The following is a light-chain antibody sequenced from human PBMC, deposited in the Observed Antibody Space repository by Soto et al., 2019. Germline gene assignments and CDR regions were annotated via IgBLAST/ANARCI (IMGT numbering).Light chain of an antibody. Sequence: DKVMTQSPATLSMSPGDRATLSCRASQSVGSFLAWYQQKPGQAPRLLIYGASTRATGIPSRFSGSGSGTEFTLTISSQQSEDFAVYYFQQYTNSRAWTFGQGTKVEV. CDR1: QSVGSF. CDR3: QQYTNSRAWT. J-gene: IGKJ1*01. CDR2: GAS. V-gene: IGKV3D-15*01.